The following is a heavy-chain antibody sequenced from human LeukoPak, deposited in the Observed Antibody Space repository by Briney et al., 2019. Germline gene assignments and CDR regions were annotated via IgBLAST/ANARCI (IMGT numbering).Heavy chain of an antibody. J-gene: IGHJ4*02. D-gene: IGHD2-8*01. Sequence: PSETLSLTCTVSGGSISSGSYYWRWIRQPAGKGLEWIGRIYTSGCTNYNPSLKSRVTISVDTSKNQFSLKLSSVTAADTAVYYCARQGTIDYWGQGTLVTVSS. V-gene: IGHV4-61*02. CDR1: GGSISSGSYY. CDR2: IYTSGCT. CDR3: ARQGTIDY.